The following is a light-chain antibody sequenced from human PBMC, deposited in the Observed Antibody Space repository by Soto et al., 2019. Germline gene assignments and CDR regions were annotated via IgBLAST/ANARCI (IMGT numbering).Light chain of an antibody. Sequence: DIQLTQSPSTLSAAVGDSVTITCRASQNIDSWLAWYQQRPGKPPNLLIYKASTLASGVPSRFSGSGSGTEFTLTINSLQPDDFATYYCQQYHIYSGTFGQGTKVDI. V-gene: IGKV1-5*03. CDR3: QQYHIYSGT. CDR1: QNIDSW. J-gene: IGKJ1*01. CDR2: KAS.